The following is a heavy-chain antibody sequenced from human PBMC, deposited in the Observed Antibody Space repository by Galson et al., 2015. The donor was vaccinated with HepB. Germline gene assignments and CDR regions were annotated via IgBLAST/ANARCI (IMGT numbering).Heavy chain of an antibody. CDR3: AKDFTFPQQQLGGMDV. J-gene: IGHJ6*02. CDR1: GFTFSSYG. D-gene: IGHD6-13*01. CDR2: ISYDGSNK. Sequence: SLRLSCAASGFTFSSYGMHWVRQAPGKGLEWVAVISYDGSNKYYADSVKGRFTISRDNSKNTLYLQMNSLRAEDTAVYYCAKDFTFPQQQLGGMDVWGQGTTVTVSS. V-gene: IGHV3-30*18.